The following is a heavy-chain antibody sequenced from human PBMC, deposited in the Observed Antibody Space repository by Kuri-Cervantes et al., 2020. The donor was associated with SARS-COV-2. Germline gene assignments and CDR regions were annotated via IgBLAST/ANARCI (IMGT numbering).Heavy chain of an antibody. CDR2: INHSGST. Sequence: GSLRLSCAVYGGSFSGYYWSWIRQPPGKGLEWIGEINHSGSTNYNPSLKSRVTISVDTSKNQLSLNLNSVTAADTAVYYCASQGVGAHRGQDYWGQGTLVTVSS. CDR1: GGSFSGYY. J-gene: IGHJ4*02. D-gene: IGHD1-26*01. CDR3: ASQGVGAHRGQDY. V-gene: IGHV4-34*01.